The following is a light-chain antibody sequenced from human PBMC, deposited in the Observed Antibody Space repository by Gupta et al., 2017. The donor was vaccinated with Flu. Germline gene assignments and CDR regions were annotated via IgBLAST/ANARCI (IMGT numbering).Light chain of an antibody. CDR1: SSDLGAYNY. CDR2: EVS. J-gene: IGLJ2*01. V-gene: IGLV2-14*01. CDR3: SSYTSGTTVV. Sequence: QSALTHPPPVSGSPGQSIPIPSTGTSSDLGAYNYVSWYQQHPGKAPKFIIYEVSNRPSGVSHRFSGSKSGNTASLTISGLQAEDEADYYCSSYTSGTTVVFGGGTRVTV.